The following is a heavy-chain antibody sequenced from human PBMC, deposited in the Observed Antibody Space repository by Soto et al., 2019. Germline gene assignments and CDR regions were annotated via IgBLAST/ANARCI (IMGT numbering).Heavy chain of an antibody. Sequence: GGSLRLSCAASGFTFSSYGMHWVRQAPGKGLEWVAVIYSGGSTYYADSVKGRFTISRDNSKNTLYLQMNSLRAEDTAVYYCARAGWTYYYDSSGYYSNYYFDYWGQGTLVTVSS. V-gene: IGHV3-66*01. D-gene: IGHD3-22*01. CDR3: ARAGWTYYYDSSGYYSNYYFDY. CDR2: IYSGGST. CDR1: GFTFSSYG. J-gene: IGHJ4*02.